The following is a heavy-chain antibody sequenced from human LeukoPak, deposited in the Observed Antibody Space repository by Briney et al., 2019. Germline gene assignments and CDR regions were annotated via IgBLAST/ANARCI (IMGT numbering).Heavy chain of an antibody. CDR2: IDGSHSTI. CDR1: GFTFNNYA. V-gene: IGHV3-48*01. D-gene: IGHD4-23*01. CDR3: VRDLRWSFDY. Sequence: PGGSLRLSCAASGFTFNNYAMHWVRQAPGKGLEWISYIDGSHSTIYYADSVKGRFTISRDNAKNSLYLQMNSLRAEDTAVYYCVRDLRWSFDYWGQGTLVTVSS. J-gene: IGHJ4*02.